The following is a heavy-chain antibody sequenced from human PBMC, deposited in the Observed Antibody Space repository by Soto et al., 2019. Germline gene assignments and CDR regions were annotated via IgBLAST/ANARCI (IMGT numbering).Heavy chain of an antibody. CDR2: ISANGDNK. CDR1: GFTFSSYA. Sequence: GGSLRLSCAASGFTFSSYAMHWVRQAPGKGLEWVSGISANGDNKDYAGSVKGRFTISRDNAKNSLFLQMNSLRPEDTALYYCAKDVKWGGMTTIHYFDSWGQGTQVTVSS. CDR3: AKDVKWGGMTTIHYFDS. V-gene: IGHV3-9*01. J-gene: IGHJ4*02. D-gene: IGHD2-21*02.